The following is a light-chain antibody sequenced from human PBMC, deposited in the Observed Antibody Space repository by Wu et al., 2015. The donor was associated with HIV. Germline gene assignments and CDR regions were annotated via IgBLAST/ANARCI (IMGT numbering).Light chain of an antibody. CDR2: GAS. CDR1: QSVSSNY. V-gene: IGKV3-20*01. Sequence: EIVLAQSPDTLSLSPGERATLSCRASQSVSSNYLAWYQQKPGQAPWLLIFGASRRATGVPDRFSGSGSGTDFTLTISSLEPEDFAVYYXQQYSTSPWTFGHGTKVEIK. CDR3: QQYSTSPWT. J-gene: IGKJ1*01.